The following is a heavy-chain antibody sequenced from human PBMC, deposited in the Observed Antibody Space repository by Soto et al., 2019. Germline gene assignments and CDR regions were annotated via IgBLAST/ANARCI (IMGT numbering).Heavy chain of an antibody. V-gene: IGHV4-39*01. CDR3: ARLRSKRVDY. CDR1: GGSISSSSYY. CDR2: IYYSGST. Sequence: SETLSLTCTVSGGSISSSSYYWGWIRQPPGKGLEWIGSIYYSGSTYYNPSLKSRVTISVDTSKNQFSLKLSSVTAADTAVYYCARLRSKRVDYWGQGTLVTVSS. J-gene: IGHJ4*02.